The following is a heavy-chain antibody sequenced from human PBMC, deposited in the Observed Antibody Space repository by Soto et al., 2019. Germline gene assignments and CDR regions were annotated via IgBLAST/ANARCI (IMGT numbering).Heavy chain of an antibody. CDR1: GFTFSSYG. CDR2: IWYDGSNK. Sequence: GSLRLSCAASGFTFSSYGMHWVRQAPGKGLEWVAVIWYDGSNKYYADFVKGRFTISRDNSKNTLYLQMNSVRAEDTAVYYCARDMDYYDSSGYSYYYGMDVWGQGTTVTVSS. V-gene: IGHV3-33*01. CDR3: ARDMDYYDSSGYSYYYGMDV. J-gene: IGHJ6*02. D-gene: IGHD3-22*01.